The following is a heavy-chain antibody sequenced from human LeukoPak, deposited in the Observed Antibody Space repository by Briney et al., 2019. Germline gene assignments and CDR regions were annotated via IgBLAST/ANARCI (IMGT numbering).Heavy chain of an antibody. CDR2: IYYSGST. CDR3: ARDTRVHYYDSSGPVDY. V-gene: IGHV4-39*07. Sequence: SETLSLTCTVSGGSISSSSYYWGWIRQPPGKGLEWIGSIYYSGSTYYNPSLKSRVTISVDTSKNQFSLKLSSVTAAGTAVYYCARDTRVHYYDSSGPVDYWGQGTLVTVSS. D-gene: IGHD3-22*01. CDR1: GGSISSSSYY. J-gene: IGHJ4*02.